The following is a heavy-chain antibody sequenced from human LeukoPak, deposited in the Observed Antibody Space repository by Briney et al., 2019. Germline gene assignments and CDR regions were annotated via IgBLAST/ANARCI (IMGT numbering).Heavy chain of an antibody. V-gene: IGHV1-3*01. CDR3: ARSRTGTTGFDY. Sequence: ASVKVSCKASGYTFTSYAMHWVRQAPGQRLEWMGWINAGNGNTKYSQKFQGRVTITRDTSTSTAYMELRSLRSDDTAVYYCARSRTGTTGFDYWGQGTLVTVSS. CDR2: INAGNGNT. D-gene: IGHD1-14*01. CDR1: GYTFTSYA. J-gene: IGHJ4*02.